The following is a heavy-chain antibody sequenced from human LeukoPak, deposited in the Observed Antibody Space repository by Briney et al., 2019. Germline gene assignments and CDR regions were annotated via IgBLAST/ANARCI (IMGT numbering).Heavy chain of an antibody. Sequence: GASVKVSCKASGGTFSSYAISWVRQAPGQGLEWMGGIIPIFGTANYAQKFQGRVTITADESTSTAYMELSSLRSEDTAVYYCARAGYYDFWSGYPSFRANDAFDIWGQGTMVTVSS. CDR1: GGTFSSYA. CDR3: ARAGYYDFWSGYPSFRANDAFDI. D-gene: IGHD3-3*01. V-gene: IGHV1-69*13. CDR2: IIPIFGTA. J-gene: IGHJ3*02.